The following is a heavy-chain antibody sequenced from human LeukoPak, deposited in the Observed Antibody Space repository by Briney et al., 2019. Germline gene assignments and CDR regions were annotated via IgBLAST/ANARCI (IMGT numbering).Heavy chain of an antibody. J-gene: IGHJ4*02. CDR3: SRGVGGYSISWYDY. Sequence: SSVKVSCKASGYTFTSYGISWVRQAPGRGLEWMGWISAYNGNTNFAQKLQGRVTMNTDTSTSTAYMELRSLRSDDTAVYYCSRGVGGYSISWYDYWGQGTLVTVSS. V-gene: IGHV1-18*01. CDR2: ISAYNGNT. CDR1: GYTFTSYG. D-gene: IGHD6-13*01.